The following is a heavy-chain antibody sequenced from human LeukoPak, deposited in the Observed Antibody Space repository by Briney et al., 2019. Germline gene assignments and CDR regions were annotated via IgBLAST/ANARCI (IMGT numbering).Heavy chain of an antibody. CDR1: GFTFSSYA. CDR3: AKGRGVTDTDAFDI. CDR2: ISGSGGST. J-gene: IGHJ3*02. D-gene: IGHD2-21*02. Sequence: GGSLRLSCAASGFTFSSYAMSWVRQAPGKGLGGVSLISGSGGSTYYADSVKGRFTISRDNSKNTLYLQMNSLRAEDTAVYYCAKGRGVTDTDAFDIWGQGTMVTVSS. V-gene: IGHV3-23*01.